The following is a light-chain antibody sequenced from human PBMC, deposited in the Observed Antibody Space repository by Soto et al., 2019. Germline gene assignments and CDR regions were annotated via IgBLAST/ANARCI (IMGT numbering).Light chain of an antibody. Sequence: EVVMTQSPGTLSVFPGERATLSCQASQSISSSLAWYQQRPGQAPRLLVYGASTRATGVSARFNGSGSGTEFTLTIDSLQPEDFVLYFCQQYNDWHTFGQGTKLVIK. CDR1: QSISSS. CDR2: GAS. V-gene: IGKV3-15*01. J-gene: IGKJ2*01. CDR3: QQYNDWHT.